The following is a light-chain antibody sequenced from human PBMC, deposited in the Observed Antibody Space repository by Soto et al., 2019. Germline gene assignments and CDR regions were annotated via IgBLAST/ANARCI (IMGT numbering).Light chain of an antibody. CDR1: QSISSY. CDR3: QKFTSAPFT. Sequence: DIQMTQSPSSLSASVGDRVTITCRASQSISSYLNWYQQKPGKAPKLLIYAASSLQSGVPSRFSGSGSGTDFTLTISSLQPEDFATYYCQKFTSAPFTFGGGTKVDIK. CDR2: AAS. J-gene: IGKJ4*01. V-gene: IGKV1-39*01.